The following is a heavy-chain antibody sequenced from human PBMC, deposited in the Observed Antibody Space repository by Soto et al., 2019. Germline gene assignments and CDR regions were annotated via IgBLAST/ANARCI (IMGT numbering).Heavy chain of an antibody. V-gene: IGHV3-30*18. J-gene: IGHJ6*02. D-gene: IGHD5-18*01. CDR3: AKKDTAMVVTYYYGMDV. CDR1: GFTFSSYG. CDR2: ISYDGSNK. Sequence: QTGGSLRLSCAASGFTFSSYGMHWVRQAPGKGLEWVAVISYDGSNKYYADSVKGRFTISRDNSKNTLYLQMNSLRAEDTAVYYCAKKDTAMVVTYYYGMDVWGQGTTVTVSS.